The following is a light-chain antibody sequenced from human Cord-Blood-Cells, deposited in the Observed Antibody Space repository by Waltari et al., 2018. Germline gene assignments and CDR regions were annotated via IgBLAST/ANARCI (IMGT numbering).Light chain of an antibody. CDR2: EGS. Sequence: QSALTQPASVSGSPGQSITISCTGTSSDVGSYNLVSWYQQHPGKAPKLMIYEGSKRPSGVSKRFAGSKSGNTASLTICGIQAEDEADYYCCSYAGSSTWVFGGGTKLTVL. CDR1: SSDVGSYNL. J-gene: IGLJ3*02. V-gene: IGLV2-23*01. CDR3: CSYAGSSTWV.